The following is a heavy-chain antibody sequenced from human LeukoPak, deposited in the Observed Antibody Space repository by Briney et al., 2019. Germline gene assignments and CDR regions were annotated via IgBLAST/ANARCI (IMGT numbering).Heavy chain of an antibody. J-gene: IGHJ4*02. CDR1: GGSITSGGNF. D-gene: IGHD2-2*01. V-gene: IGHV4-31*03. CDR2: ISHSGST. CDR3: ARYYCGSSTCPGVDY. Sequence: PSRTLSLTCTVSGGSITSGGNFWTWIRQHPGEGLEWIGYISHSGSTYYNPSLKSRVTISVDTSKNHFSLQLNSVTAADTAMYYCARYYCGSSTCPGVDYWGRGTLVTVSS.